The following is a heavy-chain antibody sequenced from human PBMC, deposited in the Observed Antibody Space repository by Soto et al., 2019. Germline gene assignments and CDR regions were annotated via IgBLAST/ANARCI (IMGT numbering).Heavy chain of an antibody. Sequence: QVHLQESGPGLVKSSETLFLTCSVSGYSIDSGYYWGWMRQPPGKGLEWLASINYTGNSYYNPSHKSRVSISVDTSKNQFSLNLTYLASADTAVYYCVGVARTYGPDKPWSHGTLVTASS. V-gene: IGHV4-38-2*02. CDR3: VGVARTYGPDKP. D-gene: IGHD1-1*01. CDR1: GYSIDSGYY. CDR2: INYTGNS. J-gene: IGHJ5*02.